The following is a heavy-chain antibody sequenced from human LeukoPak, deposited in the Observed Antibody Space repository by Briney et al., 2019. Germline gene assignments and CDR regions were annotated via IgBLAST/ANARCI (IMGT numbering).Heavy chain of an antibody. D-gene: IGHD3-22*01. CDR3: ARETYYYDSSGYYYVGWFDP. J-gene: IGHJ5*02. CDR1: GGSISSGGYY. Sequence: PSQTLSLTCTVSGGSISSGGYYWSWIRQHPGKGLEWIGYIYYSGSTYYNPSLKSRVTILVDTSKNQFSLKLSPVTAADTAVYYCARETYYYDSSGYYYVGWFDPWGQGTLVTVSS. CDR2: IYYSGST. V-gene: IGHV4-31*03.